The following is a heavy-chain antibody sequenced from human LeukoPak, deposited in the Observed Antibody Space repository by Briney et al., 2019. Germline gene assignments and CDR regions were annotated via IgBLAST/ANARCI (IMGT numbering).Heavy chain of an antibody. J-gene: IGHJ6*04. CDR1: GFTFSTYW. Sequence: PGGSLRLSCAASGFTFSTYWMHWVRHAPGKGLVWVSRINRDGTSITYADSVKGRFTIYRDNAKNSLYLQMNSLRAEDTAVYYCAELGITMIGGVWGKGTTVTISS. CDR2: INRDGTSI. CDR3: AELGITMIGGV. D-gene: IGHD3-10*02. V-gene: IGHV3-74*01.